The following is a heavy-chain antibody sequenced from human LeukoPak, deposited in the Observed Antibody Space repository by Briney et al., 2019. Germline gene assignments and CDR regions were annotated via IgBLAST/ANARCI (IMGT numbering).Heavy chain of an antibody. D-gene: IGHD4-23*01. CDR2: ISAYNGNT. J-gene: IGHJ3*02. Sequence: ASVKVSCKASGYTFTGYYMHWVRQAPGQGLEWMGWISAYNGNTNYAQKLQGRVTMTTDTSTSTAYMELRSLRSDDTAVYYCARDRLAYGGSHAFDIWGQGTMVTVSS. CDR1: GYTFTGYY. CDR3: ARDRLAYGGSHAFDI. V-gene: IGHV1-18*04.